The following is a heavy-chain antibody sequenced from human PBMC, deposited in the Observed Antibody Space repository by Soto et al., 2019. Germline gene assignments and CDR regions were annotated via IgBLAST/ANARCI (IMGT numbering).Heavy chain of an antibody. V-gene: IGHV3-7*01. Sequence: PGGSLRLSCAASGFTFSSYWMSWVRQAPGKGPEWVANIKQDGSEKYYVDSVKGRFTISRDNAKNSLYLQMNSLRAEDTAVYYCAKDGDSNYVRYYYYGMDVWGQGTTVTVSS. CDR2: IKQDGSEK. D-gene: IGHD4-4*01. CDR1: GFTFSSYW. J-gene: IGHJ6*02. CDR3: AKDGDSNYVRYYYYGMDV.